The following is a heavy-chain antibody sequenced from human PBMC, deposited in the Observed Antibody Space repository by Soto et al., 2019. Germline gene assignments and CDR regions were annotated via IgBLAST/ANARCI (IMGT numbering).Heavy chain of an antibody. V-gene: IGHV1-2*02. D-gene: IGHD2-15*01. CDR1: GDTFTGYY. CDR3: ARGDFSGNPPMS. Sequence: QVQLVQSGAEVKKPGASVKVSCKASGDTFTGYYMHWVRQAPGQGLEWMGWINPNGGGTTYGQKFQGRVTLTRDTSVSTVHMELTRLRSDDTAVYYCARGDFSGNPPMSWGQGTLVTVSP. J-gene: IGHJ4*02. CDR2: INPNGGGT.